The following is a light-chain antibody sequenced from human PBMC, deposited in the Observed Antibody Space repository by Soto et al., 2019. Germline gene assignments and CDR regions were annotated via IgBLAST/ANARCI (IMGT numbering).Light chain of an antibody. CDR3: QQYNNWPPIT. Sequence: EIVMTQSPATLSVSPGERATLSCRASQSVSASLAWYQQKPGQAPRLLIYGASTRATGVPARFSGSGSGTEFSLTISSLQSEDFAVYYCQQYNNWPPITFGQGTRLEIK. V-gene: IGKV3-15*01. CDR2: GAS. J-gene: IGKJ5*01. CDR1: QSVSAS.